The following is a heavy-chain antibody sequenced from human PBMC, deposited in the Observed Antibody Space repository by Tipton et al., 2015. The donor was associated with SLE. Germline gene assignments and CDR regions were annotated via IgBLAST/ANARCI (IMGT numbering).Heavy chain of an antibody. V-gene: IGHV3-23*01. Sequence: SLRLSCAASGFPFSSYAMSWVRQAPGRGLEWVSTISGSGDGTLSADSVKGRFTISRDNSKNTLYLQMDSLIAEDTAIYYCAKDLCAYFDSWGQATLVTVSS. J-gene: IGHJ4*02. CDR1: GFPFSSYA. CDR2: ISGSGDGT. CDR3: AKDLCAYFDS. D-gene: IGHD3-10*02.